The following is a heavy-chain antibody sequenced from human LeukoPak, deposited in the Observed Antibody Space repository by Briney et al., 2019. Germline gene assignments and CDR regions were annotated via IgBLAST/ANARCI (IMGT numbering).Heavy chain of an antibody. D-gene: IGHD3-3*01. Sequence: SETLSLTCTVSGGSINTYFWSWIRQPPGKGLEWIGYISSGGSTNYNPSLKSRVTIPVDTSKNQFSLKLSSVTAADTAVFYCARGSAYYNYSGQGTLVPVSS. CDR3: ARGSAYYNY. J-gene: IGHJ4*02. CDR2: ISSGGST. CDR1: GGSINTYF. V-gene: IGHV4-59*01.